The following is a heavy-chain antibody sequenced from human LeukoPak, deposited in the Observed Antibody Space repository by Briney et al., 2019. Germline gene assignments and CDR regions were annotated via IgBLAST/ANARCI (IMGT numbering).Heavy chain of an antibody. CDR3: ARDGIVVVPAAPPPDYYYGMDV. J-gene: IGHJ6*02. CDR2: MNPNSGNT. D-gene: IGHD2-2*01. CDR1: GHTFTSYD. V-gene: IGHV1-8*01. Sequence: ASVKVSCTASGHTFTSYDINWVRQATGQGLEWMGWMNPNSGNTGYAQKFQGRVTITADESTSTAYMELSSLRSEDTAVYYCARDGIVVVPAAPPPDYYYGMDVWAKGPRSPSP.